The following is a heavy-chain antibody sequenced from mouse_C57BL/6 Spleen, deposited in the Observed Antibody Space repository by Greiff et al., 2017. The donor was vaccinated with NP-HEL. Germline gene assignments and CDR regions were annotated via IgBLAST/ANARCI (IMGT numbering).Heavy chain of an antibody. CDR1: GYAFSSYW. J-gene: IGHJ4*01. CDR3: ARSYSNYDYYAMDY. D-gene: IGHD2-5*01. Sequence: VQRVESGAELVKPGASVKISCKASGYAFSSYWMNWVKQRPGKGLEWIGQIYPGDGDTNYNGKFKGKATLTADKSSSTAYMQLSSLTSEDSAVYFCARSYSNYDYYAMDYWGQGTSVTVSS. CDR2: IYPGDGDT. V-gene: IGHV1-80*01.